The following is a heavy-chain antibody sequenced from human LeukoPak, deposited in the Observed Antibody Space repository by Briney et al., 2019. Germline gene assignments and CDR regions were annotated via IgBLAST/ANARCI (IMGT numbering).Heavy chain of an antibody. CDR2: INAGNGNT. CDR3: ARWGGSYPLYYFDY. V-gene: IGHV1-3*01. D-gene: IGHD1-26*01. CDR1: GGTFSSYA. Sequence: GSSVKVSCKASGGTFSSYAISWVRQAPGQGLEWMGWINAGNGNTKYSQKFQGRVTITRDTSASTAYMELSSLRSEDTAVYYCARWGGSYPLYYFDYWGQGTLVTVSS. J-gene: IGHJ4*02.